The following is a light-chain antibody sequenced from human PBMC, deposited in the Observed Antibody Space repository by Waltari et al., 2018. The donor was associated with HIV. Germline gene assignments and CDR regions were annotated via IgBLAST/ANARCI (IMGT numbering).Light chain of an antibody. J-gene: IGLJ2*01. CDR3: QGMDSSGRKV. V-gene: IGLV3-25*03. Sequence: SHELTQPPSVSVSPGQTATISCSGDILARKYAYWFQQKPGQAPVLLIYKDNERPTAITERFSGSSSGATVTLTITGVRAEDEADYYCQGMDSSGRKVFGGGTRLTVL. CDR1: ILARKY. CDR2: KDN.